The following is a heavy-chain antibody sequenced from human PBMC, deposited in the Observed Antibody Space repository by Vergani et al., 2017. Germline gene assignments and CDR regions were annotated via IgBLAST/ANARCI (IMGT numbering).Heavy chain of an antibody. J-gene: IGHJ5*01. CDR1: GFSFNSYW. Sequence: DVHMAESVGGFFQPGGSLRISCSASGFSFNSYWMPWVRQVPGRGLLWVSRIKSDGSITAYADSVKDRFTISRDNAQNTLYLQMNSLRVEDAGVYYCARAKCIETCYMSNWLDSWGQGTLVTVSS. V-gene: IGHV3-74*03. D-gene: IGHD3-9*01. CDR2: IKSDGSIT. CDR3: ARAKCIETCYMSNWLDS.